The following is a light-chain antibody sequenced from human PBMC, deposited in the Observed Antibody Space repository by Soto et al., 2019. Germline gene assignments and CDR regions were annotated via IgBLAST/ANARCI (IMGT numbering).Light chain of an antibody. J-gene: IGKJ1*01. CDR2: GAS. V-gene: IGKV3-20*01. Sequence: EIVLTQSPGTLSLSPGESATLSCRPSQSISSAYLAWYQQKPGQAPRLLLYGASSRATGIPERFSGSGSGTDFTLSISRLEPEDFAVYYCQQYYSSPRTFGQGTKVAIK. CDR3: QQYYSSPRT. CDR1: QSISSAY.